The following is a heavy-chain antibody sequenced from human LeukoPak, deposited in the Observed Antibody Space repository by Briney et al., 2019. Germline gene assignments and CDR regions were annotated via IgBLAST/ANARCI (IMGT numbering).Heavy chain of an antibody. CDR3: AKVGAYGAYARHDY. CDR1: GYSISSGSY. J-gene: IGHJ4*02. V-gene: IGHV4-38-2*02. D-gene: IGHD4-17*01. Sequence: PSVTLSFTCTVSGYSISSGSYGGWTRQPPGKGLGWIGNMFNSGDTSHKPPLRIPVTIAAATAKNQVSLKLTSVTAADTAVYYCAKVGAYGAYARHDYWGQGTLVTVSS. CDR2: MFNSGDT.